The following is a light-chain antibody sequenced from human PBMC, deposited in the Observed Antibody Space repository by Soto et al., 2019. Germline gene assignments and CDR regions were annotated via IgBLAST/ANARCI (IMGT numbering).Light chain of an antibody. Sequence: EVVLTQSPGTLSLSPGERATRSCRASQSLDSTSLAWYQQKPGQSPRLVIYGASRRATGIPDRFSGSGSGTDFILTIDRLEPEDFAVYYCQRSGTSPPYIFGAGTRLDIK. V-gene: IGKV3-20*01. CDR3: QRSGTSPPYI. J-gene: IGKJ2*01. CDR1: QSLDSTS. CDR2: GAS.